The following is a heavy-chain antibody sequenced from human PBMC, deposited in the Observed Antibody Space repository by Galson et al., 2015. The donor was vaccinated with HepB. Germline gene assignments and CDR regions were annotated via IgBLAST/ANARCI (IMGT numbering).Heavy chain of an antibody. CDR1: GFTFSSYA. J-gene: IGHJ6*02. CDR2: ISGSGGST. CDR3: ASRVVPAAKSDYYYYGMDV. Sequence: SLRLSCAASGFTFSSYAMSWVRQAPEKGLEWVSAISGSGGSTYYADSVKGRFTISRDNSKNTLYLQMNSLRAEDTAVYYCASRVVPAAKSDYYYYGMDVWGQGTTVTVSS. V-gene: IGHV3-23*01. D-gene: IGHD2-2*01.